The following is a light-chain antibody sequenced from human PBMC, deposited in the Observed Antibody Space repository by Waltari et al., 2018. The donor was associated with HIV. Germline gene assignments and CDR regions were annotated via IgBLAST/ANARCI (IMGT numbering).Light chain of an antibody. Sequence: DIQMTQSPSTLSASVGDRVTITCRASQGISNWLAWYQQKPGKAPKHLVYKTSSLESGVPSRFSGSGSGTDFTLTISSLQPDDFATYYCQQFPRYPVTFGQGTRLEIK. V-gene: IGKV1-5*03. J-gene: IGKJ5*01. CDR1: QGISNW. CDR3: QQFPRYPVT. CDR2: KTS.